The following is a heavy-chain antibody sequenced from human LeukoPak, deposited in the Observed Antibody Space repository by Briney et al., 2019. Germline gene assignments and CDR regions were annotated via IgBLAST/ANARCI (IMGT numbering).Heavy chain of an antibody. CDR2: IYYIGST. V-gene: IGHV4-59*08. CDR1: GDSMSSYY. Sequence: SETLSLTCTVSGDSMSSYYWSWIRQPPGKGLEWIGYIYYIGSTNYNPSLKSRVTISVDTSKNQFSLKLRSVTAADTAVYYCARSSGWYWYFDLWGRGTLVTVSS. D-gene: IGHD6-19*01. CDR3: ARSSGWYWYFDL. J-gene: IGHJ2*01.